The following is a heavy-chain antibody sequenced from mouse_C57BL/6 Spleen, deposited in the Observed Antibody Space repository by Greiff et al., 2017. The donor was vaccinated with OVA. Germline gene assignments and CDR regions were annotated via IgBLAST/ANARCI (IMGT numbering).Heavy chain of an antibody. Sequence: QVQLQQPGAELVKPGASVKLSCKASGYTFTSYWMHWVKQRPGRGLEWIGRIDPNGGGTKYNEKFKSKATLTVDKPSSTAYMQRSSLTSEDSAVYYCASWDDYFDYWGQGTTLTAAS. V-gene: IGHV1-72*01. CDR1: GYTFTSYW. D-gene: IGHD4-1*01. CDR3: ASWDDYFDY. CDR2: IDPNGGGT. J-gene: IGHJ2*01.